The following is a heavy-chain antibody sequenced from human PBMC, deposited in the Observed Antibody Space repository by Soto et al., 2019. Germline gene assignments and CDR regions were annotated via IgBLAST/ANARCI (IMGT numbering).Heavy chain of an antibody. V-gene: IGHV3-15*01. CDR2: IKSKIDGGTT. CDR1: GINFSNAW. J-gene: IGHJ5*02. Sequence: EVQLVEYGGGLVKPGESLRLSCAASGINFSNAWMSWVRQAPGKGLEWVGRIKSKIDGGTTDYAAPVKGRFTIARDESTNTLNLQMNSLKTADTAVYYCTTRAHNHEVPWGQGPLVTVYS. CDR3: TTRAHNHEVP. D-gene: IGHD1-1*01.